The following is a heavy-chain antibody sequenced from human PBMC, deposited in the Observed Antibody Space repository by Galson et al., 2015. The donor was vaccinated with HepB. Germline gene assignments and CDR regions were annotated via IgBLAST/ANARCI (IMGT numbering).Heavy chain of an antibody. J-gene: IGHJ4*02. CDR2: ISANSGNT. D-gene: IGHD4/OR15-4a*01. Sequence: VKVSCKASGYTFTTNGISWVRQAPGQGLEWMGWISANSGNTKYAQNLQGRVTLTRDTSTSTADLELRSLRSDDTAAYYCARDRDYRFDYWGQGTLVTVSS. CDR3: ARDRDYRFDY. CDR1: GYTFTTNG. V-gene: IGHV1-18*04.